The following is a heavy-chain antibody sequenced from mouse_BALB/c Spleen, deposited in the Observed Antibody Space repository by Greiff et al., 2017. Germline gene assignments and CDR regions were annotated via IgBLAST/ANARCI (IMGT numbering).Heavy chain of an antibody. V-gene: IGHV1-63*01. CDR2: IYPGSGNT. CDR3: ARSGYRYDADY. CDR1: GYAFTNYW. J-gene: IGHJ2*01. Sequence: QVQLKQSGAELVRPGTSVKISCKASGYAFTNYWLGWVKQRPGHGLEWIGDIYPGSGNTYYNEKFKGKATLTADKSSSTAYMQLSSLTSEDSAVYFCARSGYRYDADYWGQGTTLTVSS. D-gene: IGHD2-14*01.